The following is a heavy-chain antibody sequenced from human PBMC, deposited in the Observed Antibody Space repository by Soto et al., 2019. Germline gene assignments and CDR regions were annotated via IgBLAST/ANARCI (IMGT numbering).Heavy chain of an antibody. Sequence: SETLFLTCTVSGGSISSYYWSWIRQPPGKGLEWIGYIYYSGSTNYNPSLKSRVTISVDTSKNQFSLKLSSVTAADTAVYYCAREGDVDTAMNFDYWGQGTLVTVSS. J-gene: IGHJ4*02. CDR3: AREGDVDTAMNFDY. CDR2: IYYSGST. V-gene: IGHV4-59*01. D-gene: IGHD5-18*01. CDR1: GGSISSYY.